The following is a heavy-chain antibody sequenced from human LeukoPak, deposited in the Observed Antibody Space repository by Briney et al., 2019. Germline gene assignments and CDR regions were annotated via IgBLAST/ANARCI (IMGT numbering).Heavy chain of an antibody. Sequence: ASVKVSCKASGYTFTSYAMHWVRQAPGQRLEWMGWINAGNGNTKYSQKFQGRVTMTTDTSTSTAYMELRSLRSDDTAVYYCAVIYYYDSSGYFDYWGQGTLVTVSS. D-gene: IGHD3-22*01. V-gene: IGHV1-3*01. CDR2: INAGNGNT. J-gene: IGHJ4*02. CDR1: GYTFTSYA. CDR3: AVIYYYDSSGYFDY.